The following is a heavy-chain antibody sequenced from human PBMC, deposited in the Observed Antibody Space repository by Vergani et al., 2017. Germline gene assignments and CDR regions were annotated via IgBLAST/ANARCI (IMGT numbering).Heavy chain of an antibody. D-gene: IGHD5-24*01. J-gene: IGHJ4*02. V-gene: IGHV3-20*04. CDR3: ARDPTARRDGYIQYFDY. CDR2: INWNGGRI. CDR1: GFTFNDYG. Sequence: EVQLLQSGGGVIQPGGSLRLSCTASGFTFNDYGVSWVRQAPGKGLEWVSGINWNGGRISYADSVKGRFTISRDNAKNSLFLQMNSLRPEDTALYYCARDPTARRDGYIQYFDYWGRGTLVTVSS.